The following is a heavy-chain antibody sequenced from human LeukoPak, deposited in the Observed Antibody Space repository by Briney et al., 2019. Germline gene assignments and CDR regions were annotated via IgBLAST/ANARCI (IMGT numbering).Heavy chain of an antibody. CDR1: GFTFGDHA. V-gene: IGHV3-49*04. J-gene: IGHJ6*02. CDR2: IRSKAYRGTI. Sequence: GGSLRLSCTGSGFTFGDHAMSWVRQAPGKGLEWVGFIRSKAYRGTIEYAASVKGRFTISRDDSASIAYLQMSSLKIEDTAVYYCARGPIQLWIHNAMDVWGQGTTVTVSS. D-gene: IGHD1-1*01. CDR3: ARGPIQLWIHNAMDV.